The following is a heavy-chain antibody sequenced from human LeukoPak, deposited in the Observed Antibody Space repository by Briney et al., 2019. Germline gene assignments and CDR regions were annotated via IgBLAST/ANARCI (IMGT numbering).Heavy chain of an antibody. V-gene: IGHV3-30*14. CDR1: GITFSSYA. CDR2: ISYDGNNK. CDR3: ASILRSSSGYYFDY. D-gene: IGHD3-10*01. Sequence: PGRSLRLSCAASGITFSSYAMHWVRQAPGKGLEWVAVISYDGNNKYYVDSVKGRFTISRDNSKNTLYLQMNSLRAEDTAVYYCASILRSSSGYYFDYWGQGTLVTVSS. J-gene: IGHJ4*02.